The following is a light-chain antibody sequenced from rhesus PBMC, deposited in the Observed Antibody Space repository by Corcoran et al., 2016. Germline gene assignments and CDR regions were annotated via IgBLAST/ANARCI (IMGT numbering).Light chain of an antibody. CDR3: QTYYRTPLA. CDR2: EAS. Sequence: DIQMTQSPSSLSASVGDRVTITCRASQGITNDLAWYQQKPGETPMLLIYEASSLQSGIPSRFSGSGSGTDFTLTISSLQSEDFATYYCQTYYRTPLAFGGGTKVEIK. V-gene: IGKV1-25*01. CDR1: QGITND. J-gene: IGKJ4*01.